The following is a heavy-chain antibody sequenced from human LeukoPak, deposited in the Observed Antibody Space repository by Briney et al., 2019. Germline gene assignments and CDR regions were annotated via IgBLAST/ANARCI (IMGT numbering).Heavy chain of an antibody. CDR3: ARDPYNGAYSEGYYYYYMDV. Sequence: GGSLRLSCAASGFTFNSYSMNWVRQAPGTGLEWVSYIGYRTSPIHSADSVKGRFTISRDNAQNSLYLRMNSLRVEDTAIYYCARDPYNGAYSEGYYYYYMDVWGKGTTVTVSS. CDR1: GFTFNSYS. D-gene: IGHD1-1*01. CDR2: IGYRTSPI. J-gene: IGHJ6*03. V-gene: IGHV3-48*04.